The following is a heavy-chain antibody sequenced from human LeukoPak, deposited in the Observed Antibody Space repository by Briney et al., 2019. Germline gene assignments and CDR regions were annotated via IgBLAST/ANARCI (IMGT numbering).Heavy chain of an antibody. CDR3: ARTLGYDSSGYPFDH. J-gene: IGHJ4*02. Sequence: SETLSLTCTVSGGSISSSSYYWGWIRQPPGKGLEWIGSVYYSGSTYYNPSLKSRVTISVDTSKNQFSLKLSSVTAADTAVYYCARTLGYDSSGYPFDHWGQGTLATVSS. CDR1: GGSISSSSYY. V-gene: IGHV4-39*07. D-gene: IGHD3-22*01. CDR2: VYYSGST.